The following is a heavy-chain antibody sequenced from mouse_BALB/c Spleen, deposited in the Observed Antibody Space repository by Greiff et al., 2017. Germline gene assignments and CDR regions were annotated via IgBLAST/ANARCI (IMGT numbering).Heavy chain of an antibody. V-gene: IGHV1-63*01. CDR2: IYPGSGNT. D-gene: IGHD1-1*02. Sequence: QVQMQQSGAELVRPGTSVKISCKASGYAFTNYWLGWVKQRPGHGLEWIGDIYPGSGNTYYNEKFKGKATLTADKSSSTAYMQLSSLTSEDSAVYYCARNGYSYFDVWGAGTTVTVSS. J-gene: IGHJ1*01. CDR1: GYAFTNYW. CDR3: ARNGYSYFDV.